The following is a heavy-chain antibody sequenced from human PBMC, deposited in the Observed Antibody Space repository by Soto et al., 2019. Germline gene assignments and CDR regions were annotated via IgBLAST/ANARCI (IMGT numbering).Heavy chain of an antibody. CDR1: GFTFSNHW. V-gene: IGHV3-74*01. D-gene: IGHD1-26*01. CDR2: FNLYGSTT. Sequence: EVQLVESGGGYVQPGGSLRLSCAASGFTFSNHWMHWVRQAPGKGLVWVSRFNLYGSTTAYADSVKGRFTISRDNAKNTLHLQMNSLRAEDTAVYYCVGTGSNSYWGQGTLVTVSS. CDR3: VGTGSNSY. J-gene: IGHJ4*02.